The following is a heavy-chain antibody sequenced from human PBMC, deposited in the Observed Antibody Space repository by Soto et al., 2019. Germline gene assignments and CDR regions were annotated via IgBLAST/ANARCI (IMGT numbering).Heavy chain of an antibody. D-gene: IGHD3-10*01. CDR3: ASRRTGKDGMDV. CDR1: GYSFTSYW. J-gene: IGHJ6*02. V-gene: IGHV5-10-1*01. Sequence: PGESLKISCKGSGYSFTSYWISWVRQMPGKGLEWMGRIDPSDSYTNYSPSFQGHVTISADKSISTAYLQWSSLKASDTAMYYWASRRTGKDGMDVWGQGTTVTVSS. CDR2: IDPSDSYT.